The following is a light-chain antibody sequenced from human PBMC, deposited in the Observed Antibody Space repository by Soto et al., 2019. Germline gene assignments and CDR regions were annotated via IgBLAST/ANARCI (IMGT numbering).Light chain of an antibody. CDR2: GAS. Sequence: EIVLTQSPGTRSLSPGERATLSCRASPTITNNYLAWYQQKPGQAPRLLIYGASSRVTGIPDRFSGIGAGTDFTLTISRLEPEDFAVYYCQQYGTSPITFGQGTRLPI. CDR1: PTITNNY. J-gene: IGKJ5*01. CDR3: QQYGTSPIT. V-gene: IGKV3-20*01.